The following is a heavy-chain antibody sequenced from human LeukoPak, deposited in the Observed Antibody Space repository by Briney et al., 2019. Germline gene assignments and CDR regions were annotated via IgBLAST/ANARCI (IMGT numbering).Heavy chain of an antibody. CDR1: GDSVSSNSAA. D-gene: IGHD3-22*01. V-gene: IGHV6-1*01. CDR2: TYYRSKLYN. CDR3: ARVGNYYDSSGYYGNWFDH. Sequence: SQTLSLTCAISGDSVSSNSAAWNWIRQSPSRGLEWLGRTYYRSKLYNDYAVSVKSRITINPDTSKNQFSLQLNSVTPEDTAVYYCARVGNYYDSSGYYGNWFDHWGQGTLVTVSS. J-gene: IGHJ5*02.